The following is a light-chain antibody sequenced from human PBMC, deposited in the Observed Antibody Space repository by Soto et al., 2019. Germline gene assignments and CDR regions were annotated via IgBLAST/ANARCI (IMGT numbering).Light chain of an antibody. Sequence: DIQMPPSPSTLSASVGDRVTITCRASQSISTWLAWYQQKPGQAPKVLIYDASSLESGVPSRFSGSGSGTEFSLTISSLQSDDFATYYCLQYNSLWTFGQGTKVEI. CDR3: LQYNSLWT. J-gene: IGKJ1*01. V-gene: IGKV1-5*01. CDR1: QSISTW. CDR2: DAS.